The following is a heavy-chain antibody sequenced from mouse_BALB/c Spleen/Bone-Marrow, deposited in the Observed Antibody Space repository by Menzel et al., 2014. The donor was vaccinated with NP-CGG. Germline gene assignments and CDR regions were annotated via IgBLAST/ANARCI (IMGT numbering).Heavy chain of an antibody. CDR2: ISSGGGST. CDR3: AREVLRDYFDY. Sequence: EVQLQESGGGLVKPGGSLKLSCAASGFVFSSYDMSWVRQTPEKRLEWVAYISSGGGSTYYPDTVKGRFTISRDNAKNTLYLQMSSLKSEDTAMYYCAREVLRDYFDYWGQGTTLTVSS. D-gene: IGHD1-1*01. J-gene: IGHJ2*01. CDR1: GFVFSSYD. V-gene: IGHV5-12-1*01.